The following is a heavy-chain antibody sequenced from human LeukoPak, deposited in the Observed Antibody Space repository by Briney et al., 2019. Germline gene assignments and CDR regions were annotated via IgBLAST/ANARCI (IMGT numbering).Heavy chain of an antibody. J-gene: IGHJ3*02. CDR3: ARSTYYYDSSGYYWGAFDI. V-gene: IGHV3-33*08. D-gene: IGHD3-22*01. CDR2: IWYDGSNK. Sequence: GGSLRLSCAASGFTFSDYGMHWVRQAPGKGLEWVAVIWYDGSNKYYADSVKGRFTISRDNSKNTLYLQMNSLRAEDTAVYYCARSTYYYDSSGYYWGAFDIWGQGTMVTVSS. CDR1: GFTFSDYG.